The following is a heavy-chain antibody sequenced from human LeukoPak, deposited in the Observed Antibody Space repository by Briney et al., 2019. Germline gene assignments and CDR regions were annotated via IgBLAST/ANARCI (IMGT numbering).Heavy chain of an antibody. CDR2: IKGDGSSK. V-gene: IGHV3-7*03. CDR1: GFTFSNYW. D-gene: IGHD3-22*01. J-gene: IGHJ4*02. CDR3: ATSHDSSGND. Sequence: GGSLRLSCAASGFTFSNYWMSWVRQAPGKGLEWVANIKGDGSSKYYMDSVKGRFTISRDNAKSSLYLQMNTLGAEDTAVYYCATSHDSSGNDWGQGTLVTVSS.